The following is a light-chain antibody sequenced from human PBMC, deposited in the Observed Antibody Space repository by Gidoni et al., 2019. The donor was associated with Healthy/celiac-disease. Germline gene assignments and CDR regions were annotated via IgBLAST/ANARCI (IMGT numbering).Light chain of an antibody. CDR1: QDISNY. CDR3: QQYDNLPLT. CDR2: DAS. V-gene: IGKV1-33*01. Sequence: DIQMTHSPSSLSASVGDRVTITCQASQDISNYFNWYQQKPGKAPKLLIYDASNVETGVPSSFSGSGSGTDFTFTISSLQPEDIATYYCQQYDNLPLTFGRGTKVEIK. J-gene: IGKJ4*01.